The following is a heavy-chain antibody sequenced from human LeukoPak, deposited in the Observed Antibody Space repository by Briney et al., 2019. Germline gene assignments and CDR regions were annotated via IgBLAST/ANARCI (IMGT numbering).Heavy chain of an antibody. Sequence: GGSLRLSCAASGFTFTNFGMTWVRQAPGKGLEWVSAITGGGYSTYYAGSVKGRFTISRDNSRNTLSLQMNSLRAEDTAVYYCARLWPQLYYMDVCGKGTTVTVSS. CDR3: ARLWPQLYYMDV. D-gene: IGHD1-1*01. V-gene: IGHV3-23*01. J-gene: IGHJ6*03. CDR2: ITGGGYST. CDR1: GFTFTNFG.